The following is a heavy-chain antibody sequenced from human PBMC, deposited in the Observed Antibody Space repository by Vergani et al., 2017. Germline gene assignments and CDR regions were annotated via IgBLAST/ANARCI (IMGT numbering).Heavy chain of an antibody. Sequence: QVQLVESGGGVVQPGRSLRLSCAASGFTFSSYGMHWVRQAPGKGLEWVAVISYDGSNKYYADSVKGRFTISRDHSKNTLYLQMNSLRAEDTAVYYCAKDQDVELGAFDYWGQGTLVTVSS. CDR2: ISYDGSNK. D-gene: IGHD3-10*01. J-gene: IGHJ4*02. V-gene: IGHV3-30*18. CDR1: GFTFSSYG. CDR3: AKDQDVELGAFDY.